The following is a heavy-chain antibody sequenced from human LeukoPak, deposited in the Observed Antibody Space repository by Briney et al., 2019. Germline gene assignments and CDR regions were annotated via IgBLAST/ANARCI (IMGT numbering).Heavy chain of an antibody. J-gene: IGHJ3*01. CDR2: ISSGSSYI. CDR1: GFTFSSYS. V-gene: IGHV3-21*01. CDR3: VRGGAGRTEDDVFDF. Sequence: GGSLRLSCAASGFTFSSYSLNWVRQAPGKGLEWVSSISSGSSYIYYADSVKGRLTISGDNAKNSLYLQMNSLRAEDTALYYCVRGGAGRTEDDVFDFWAPGTMVTVSS. D-gene: IGHD1-26*01.